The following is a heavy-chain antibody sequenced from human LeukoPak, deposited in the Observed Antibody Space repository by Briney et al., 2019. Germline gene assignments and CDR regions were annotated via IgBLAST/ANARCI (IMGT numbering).Heavy chain of an antibody. CDR3: ASGPTLVGMGYFDY. Sequence: GGSLRLSCAASGFTFSNYEMNWVRQAPGKGLEWVSYISPSGSAIYYADSVKGRFIISRDNAKNSLYLQMKSLRGDDTAVYYCASGPTLVGMGYFDYRGQGTLVTVSS. D-gene: IGHD2-21*01. J-gene: IGHJ4*02. CDR1: GFTFSNYE. V-gene: IGHV3-48*03. CDR2: ISPSGSAI.